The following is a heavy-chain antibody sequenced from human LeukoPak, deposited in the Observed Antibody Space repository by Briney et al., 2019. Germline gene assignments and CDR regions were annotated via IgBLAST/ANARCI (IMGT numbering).Heavy chain of an antibody. D-gene: IGHD5-18*01. CDR2: THSSGGT. J-gene: IGHJ4*02. V-gene: IGHV3-53*01. CDR3: AKVVLDEYSYGYYY. CDR1: GFTGSHNY. Sequence: GGSLRLSCAASGFTGSHNYMSWVRQAPGKGLEWVSATHSSGGTYYADSVKGRFTISRDTSKNTLYLQMNSLRAEDTAVYYCAKVVLDEYSYGYYYWGQGTLVTVSS.